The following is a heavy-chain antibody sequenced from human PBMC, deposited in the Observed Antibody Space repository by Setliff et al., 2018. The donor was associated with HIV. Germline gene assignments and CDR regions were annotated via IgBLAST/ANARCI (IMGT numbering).Heavy chain of an antibody. Sequence: ASVKVSCKTSGYTFTGYHMHWVRQAPGQGLEWMGWINPNSGGTIHAQKFQDRVTMTRDTSSSTAYVELSRLRSDDTAVYYCATGRDSSGYYFLADYWGRGTLVTVSS. CDR3: ATGRDSSGYYFLADY. V-gene: IGHV1-2*02. CDR2: INPNSGGT. D-gene: IGHD3-22*01. J-gene: IGHJ4*02. CDR1: GYTFTGYH.